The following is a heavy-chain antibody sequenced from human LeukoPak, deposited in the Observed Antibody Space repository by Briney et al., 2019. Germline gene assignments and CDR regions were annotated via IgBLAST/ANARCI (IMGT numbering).Heavy chain of an antibody. V-gene: IGHV3-33*01. CDR3: ARGSESYFQPHFDY. D-gene: IGHD1-26*01. Sequence: PGGSLRLSCAASGLTFSAFGMHWVRQAPGKRLECLSIIYFDGSKKYYADSVKGRFTISRDNSKNTLYLHMHSLRAEDTAVYYCARGSESYFQPHFDYWGQGTLVTVSS. CDR2: IYFDGSKK. J-gene: IGHJ4*02. CDR1: GLTFSAFG.